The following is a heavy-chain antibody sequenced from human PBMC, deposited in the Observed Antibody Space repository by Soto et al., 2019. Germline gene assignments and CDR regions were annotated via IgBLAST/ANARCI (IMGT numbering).Heavy chain of an antibody. CDR2: IYYSGST. J-gene: IGHJ4*02. V-gene: IGHV4-59*01. Sequence: SETLSLTCTVSGGSIISYYCIWIRQPPWKGLEWIGYIYYSGSTNYNPSLKSRVTISVDTSKNQFSLKLSSVTAADTAVYYCARGPGVSDYWGQGTLVTVSS. D-gene: IGHD2-8*01. CDR1: GGSIISYY. CDR3: ARGPGVSDY.